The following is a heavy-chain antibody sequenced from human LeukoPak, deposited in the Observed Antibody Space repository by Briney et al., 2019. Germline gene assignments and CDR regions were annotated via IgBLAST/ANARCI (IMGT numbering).Heavy chain of an antibody. CDR2: IYSGGGT. Sequence: GGSLRLSCAASGFTFSSCAMSWVRQAPGKGLEWVSVIYSGGGTNSADSVKGRFTISRDNSKNTLYLQMNSLRAEDTAVYYCARVYSLMDRAEYYFDSWGQGTLVTVSS. CDR1: GFTFSSCA. D-gene: IGHD2-21*01. J-gene: IGHJ4*02. V-gene: IGHV3-53*01. CDR3: ARVYSLMDRAEYYFDS.